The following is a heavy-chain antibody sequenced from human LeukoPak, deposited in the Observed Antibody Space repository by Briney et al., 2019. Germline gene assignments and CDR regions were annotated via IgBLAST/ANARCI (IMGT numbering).Heavy chain of an antibody. CDR1: GFTFSSYA. Sequence: GRSLRLSCAASGFTFSSYAMHWVRQAPGKGLEWVAVISYDGSNKYYADSVKGRFTISRDNAKNTLYLQMNSLRAEDTAVYYCARDCGSTSCLFDYWGQGTLVTVSS. J-gene: IGHJ4*02. D-gene: IGHD2-2*01. V-gene: IGHV3-30-3*01. CDR2: ISYDGSNK. CDR3: ARDCGSTSCLFDY.